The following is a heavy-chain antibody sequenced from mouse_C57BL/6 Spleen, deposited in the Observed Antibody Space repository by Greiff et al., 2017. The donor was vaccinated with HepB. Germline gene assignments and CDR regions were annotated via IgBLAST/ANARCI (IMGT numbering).Heavy chain of an antibody. CDR2: IYPGSGST. D-gene: IGHD3-2*02. V-gene: IGHV1-55*01. CDR3: ATDSSGYEGDAMDY. CDR1: GYTFTSYW. J-gene: IGHJ4*01. Sequence: VQLQQPGAELVKPGASVKMSCKASGYTFTSYWITWVKQRPGQGLEWIGDIYPGSGSTNYNEKFKSKATLTVDTSSSTAYMQLSSLTSEDSAVYYCATDSSGYEGDAMDYWGQGTSVTVSS.